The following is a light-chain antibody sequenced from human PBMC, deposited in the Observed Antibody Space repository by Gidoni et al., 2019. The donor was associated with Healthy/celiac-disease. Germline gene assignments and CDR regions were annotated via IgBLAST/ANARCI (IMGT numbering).Light chain of an antibody. V-gene: IGKV3-15*01. CDR1: QRVSSS. Sequence: ATLSCRASQRVSSSLAWYQQKPGQAPRLLIYGASTRATGIPARFSGSGSGTEFTLTISSLQSEDFAVYYCQQYNNWPPWTFGQGTKVEIK. CDR3: QQYNNWPPWT. J-gene: IGKJ1*01. CDR2: GAS.